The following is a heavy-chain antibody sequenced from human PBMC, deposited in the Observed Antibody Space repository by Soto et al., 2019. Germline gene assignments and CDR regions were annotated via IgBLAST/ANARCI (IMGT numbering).Heavy chain of an antibody. CDR1: GFTFSSFA. CDR3: ANILNSGYQTDY. D-gene: IGHD3-22*01. V-gene: IGHV3-23*01. J-gene: IGHJ4*02. CDR2: IIGSGNGR. Sequence: GGSLRLSCAASGFTFSSFAMTWVRQAPGKGPEWVSGIIGSGNGRYYTDSVKGRFTISRDNSKNTLYLEMNNLRAEDTAIYWCANILNSGYQTDYWGQGTLVTVSS.